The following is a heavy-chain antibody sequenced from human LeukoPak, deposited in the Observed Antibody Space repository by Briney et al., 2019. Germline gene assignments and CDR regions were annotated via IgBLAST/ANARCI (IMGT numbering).Heavy chain of an antibody. V-gene: IGHV4-59*08. J-gene: IGHJ6*04. CDR3: ARGPGYNWAYYYYGMDV. CDR1: GGSISSYY. Sequence: SETLSLTCTVSGGSISSYYWSWIRQPPGKGLEWIGYIYYSGSTNYNPSLKSRVTISVDTSKNQFSLKLSSVTAADTAVYYCARGPGYNWAYYYYGMDVWGKGTTVTVSS. CDR2: IYYSGST. D-gene: IGHD1-20*01.